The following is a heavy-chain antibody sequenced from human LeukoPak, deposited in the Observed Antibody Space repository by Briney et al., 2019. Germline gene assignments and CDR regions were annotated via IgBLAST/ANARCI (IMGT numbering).Heavy chain of an antibody. D-gene: IGHD4-17*01. CDR3: VMTTEKNNWFDP. V-gene: IGHV1-69*01. J-gene: IGHJ5*02. CDR1: GGTFSSYA. CDR2: IIPMFGPA. Sequence: ASLKVSCKAYGGTFSSYAISWVRQAPGQGLEWMGGIIPMFGPADYGQKFQGRGTITADESTIAAYMELSSLRSEDTAVYYGVMTTEKNNWFDPWGQGTLVTVSS.